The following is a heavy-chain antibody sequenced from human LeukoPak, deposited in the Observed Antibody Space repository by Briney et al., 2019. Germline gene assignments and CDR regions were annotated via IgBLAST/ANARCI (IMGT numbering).Heavy chain of an antibody. D-gene: IGHD2-8*01. CDR2: IYHSGST. J-gene: IGHJ4*02. V-gene: IGHV4-38-2*02. CDR1: GYSISSGYY. Sequence: SETLSLTCTVSGYSISSGYYWGWIRQPPGKGLEWIGSIYHSGSTYYNPSLKSRVTISVDTSKNQFSLKLSSVTAADTAVYYCARADIVLMVYAIRGGYFDYWGQGTLVTVSS. CDR3: ARADIVLMVYAIRGGYFDY.